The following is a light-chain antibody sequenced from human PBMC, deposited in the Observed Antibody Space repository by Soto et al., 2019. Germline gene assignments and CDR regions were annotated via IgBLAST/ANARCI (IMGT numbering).Light chain of an antibody. CDR3: SSYAGSNPVV. Sequence: QSALTQPPSASGSPGQSVTISCTGTSSDVGGYNYVSWYQQHPGKAPKLIIYEVNKRPSGVPARFSGSKSGNTASLTVSGLQAEDEADYYCSSYAGSNPVVFGGGTKLTVL. J-gene: IGLJ2*01. V-gene: IGLV2-8*01. CDR2: EVN. CDR1: SSDVGGYNY.